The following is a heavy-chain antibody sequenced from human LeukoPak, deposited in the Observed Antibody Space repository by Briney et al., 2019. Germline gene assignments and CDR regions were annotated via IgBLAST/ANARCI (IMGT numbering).Heavy chain of an antibody. CDR1: GFTFSSYA. J-gene: IGHJ4*02. CDR3: TRGFIAVAGTTYYFDY. D-gene: IGHD6-19*01. Sequence: GGSLRLSCAASGFTFSSYAMSWFRQAPGKGLEWVGFIRGKAYGGTTEYAASVKGRFTISRDDSKSIAYLQMNSLKTEGTAVYYCTRGFIAVAGTTYYFDYWGQGTLVTVSS. V-gene: IGHV3-49*03. CDR2: IRGKAYGGTT.